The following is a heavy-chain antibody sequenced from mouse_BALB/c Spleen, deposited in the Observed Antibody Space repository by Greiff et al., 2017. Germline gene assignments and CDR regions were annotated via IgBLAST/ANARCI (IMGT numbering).Heavy chain of an antibody. J-gene: IGHJ3*01. CDR3: TSRGDYRYFAY. V-gene: IGHV1S22*01. D-gene: IGHD2-14*01. CDR2: IYHGSGST. Sequence: LQQPGSELVRPGASVKLSCKASGYTFTSYWMHWVKQRPGQGLEWIGNIYHGSGSTNYDEKFKSKATLTVDTSSSTAYIQLSSLTSEDSAVYYCTSRGDYRYFAYWGQGTLVTVSA. CDR1: GYTFTSYW.